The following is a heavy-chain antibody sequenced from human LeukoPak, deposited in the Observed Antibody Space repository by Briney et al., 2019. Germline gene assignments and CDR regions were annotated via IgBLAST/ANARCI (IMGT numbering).Heavy chain of an antibody. CDR3: ARGRSITMIVVVISHDAFDI. CDR2: IYYSGST. CDR1: GGSISSSSYY. D-gene: IGHD3-22*01. Sequence: SETLSLTCTVSGGSISSSSYYWGWIRQPPGKGLEWIGSIYYSGSTYYNPSLKSRVTISVDTSKNQFSLKLSSVTAADTAVYYCARGRSITMIVVVISHDAFDIWGQGTMVTVSS. V-gene: IGHV4-39*01. J-gene: IGHJ3*02.